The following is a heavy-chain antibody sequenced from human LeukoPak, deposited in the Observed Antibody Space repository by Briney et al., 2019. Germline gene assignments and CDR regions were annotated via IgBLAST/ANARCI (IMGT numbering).Heavy chain of an antibody. CDR3: ARLAAALNWFDL. J-gene: IGHJ5*02. CDR2: IYPGDSDT. D-gene: IGHD2-15*01. CDR1: GYSFTSYW. Sequence: GESLTLSCTGSGYSFTSYWIGWVRQTPGKGLEWMGIIYPGDSDTKYSPSFQGQVTISADKSISTSYLQWSSLKASDTAMYYCARLAAALNWFDLWGQGTLVTVSS. V-gene: IGHV5-51*03.